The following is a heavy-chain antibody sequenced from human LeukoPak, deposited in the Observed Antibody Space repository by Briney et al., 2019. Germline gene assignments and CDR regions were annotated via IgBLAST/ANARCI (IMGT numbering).Heavy chain of an antibody. Sequence: ASVKVSCKASGYTFTSYGISWVRQAPGQGLEWMGWISAYSLNTNYAQNFQGRVTMTTDKSTSTAYMELSSLRSEDTAVYYCARGSSAATIRGAFDIWGQGTMVTVSS. CDR3: ARGSSAATIRGAFDI. CDR1: GYTFTSYG. D-gene: IGHD5-12*01. V-gene: IGHV1-18*01. CDR2: ISAYSLNT. J-gene: IGHJ3*02.